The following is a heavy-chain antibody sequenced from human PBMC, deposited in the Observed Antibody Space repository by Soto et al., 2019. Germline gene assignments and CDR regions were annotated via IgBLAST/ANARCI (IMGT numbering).Heavy chain of an antibody. CDR3: AKDRLGYYGSGSLNY. V-gene: IGHV3-23*01. Sequence: EVQLLESGGGLVQPGGSLRLSCAASGFTFSSYAMSWVRQAPGKGLEWVSAISGSGGSTYYADSVKGRFTISRDNSKNTLYLQMNGLRAEDTAVYYCAKDRLGYYGSGSLNYWGQGTLVTVSS. D-gene: IGHD3-10*01. CDR1: GFTFSSYA. J-gene: IGHJ4*02. CDR2: ISGSGGST.